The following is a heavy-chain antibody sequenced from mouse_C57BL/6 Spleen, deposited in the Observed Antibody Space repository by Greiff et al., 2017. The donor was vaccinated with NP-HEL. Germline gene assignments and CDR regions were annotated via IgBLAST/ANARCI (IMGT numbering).Heavy chain of an antibody. CDR1: GFTFSDYG. CDR3: ARGITTVVAPLGY. CDR2: ISSGSSTI. Sequence: EVKLMESGGGLVKPGGSLKLSCAASGFTFSDYGMHWVRQAPEKGLEWVAYISSGSSTIYYADTVKGRFTISRDNANNTLFLQMTSLRSEDTAMYYCARGITTVVAPLGYWGQGTTRTVSS. V-gene: IGHV5-17*01. J-gene: IGHJ2*01. D-gene: IGHD1-1*01.